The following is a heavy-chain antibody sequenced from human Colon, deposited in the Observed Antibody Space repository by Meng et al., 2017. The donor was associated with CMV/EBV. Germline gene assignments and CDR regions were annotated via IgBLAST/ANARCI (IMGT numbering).Heavy chain of an antibody. J-gene: IGHJ4*02. CDR3: SASFDY. D-gene: IGHD3-16*01. V-gene: IGHV7-4-1*02. CDR1: GYTFSNYH. Sequence: SVTVSCKASGYTFSNYHVNWVRQAPGQGLEWMGWINTNTGNPTYAQGFIGRFVFSLATSISTAYLQISGLKAEDTAVYYCSASFDYWGQGTLVTVSS. CDR2: INTNTGNP.